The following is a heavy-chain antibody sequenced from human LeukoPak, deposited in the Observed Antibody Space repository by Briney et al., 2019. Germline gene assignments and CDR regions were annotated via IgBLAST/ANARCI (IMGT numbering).Heavy chain of an antibody. J-gene: IGHJ4*02. Sequence: PGGSLRLSCAASGFTFDDYAMHWVRQAPGKGLEWVSGISWNSGSIGYADSVKGRFTISRDNAKNSLYLQMNSLRAEDTALYYCAKGPLRYYDSSGYPYYFDYWGQGTLVTVSS. CDR1: GFTFDDYA. CDR2: ISWNSGSI. CDR3: AKGPLRYYDSSGYPYYFDY. V-gene: IGHV3-9*01. D-gene: IGHD3-22*01.